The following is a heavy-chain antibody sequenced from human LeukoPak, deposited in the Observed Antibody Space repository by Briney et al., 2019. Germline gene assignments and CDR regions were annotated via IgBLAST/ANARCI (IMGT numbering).Heavy chain of an antibody. J-gene: IGHJ4*02. CDR1: GFPFGSYV. D-gene: IGHD3-9*01. V-gene: IGHV3-48*02. CDR3: ARDHDWAFDL. Sequence: GGSLRLSCEGSGFPFGSYVMSWVRQAPGKGLEWIAYINHNAELIFYPDFVKGRFTISRDNPKKSLYLQMDALRYEDAAIYYCARDHDWAFDLWGQGTLVTVSS. CDR2: INHNAELI.